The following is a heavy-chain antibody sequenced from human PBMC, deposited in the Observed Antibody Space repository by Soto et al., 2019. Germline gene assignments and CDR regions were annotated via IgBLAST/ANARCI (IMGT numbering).Heavy chain of an antibody. D-gene: IGHD4-17*01. CDR3: AKALGRGDHVGMDV. Sequence: PGGSLRLSCAVSGFTFSNYAMHWARQAPGKGLEWVAVISYDGSNKYYADSGKGLFTISRDNSKNTLYLQLNSLRAEDTALYYCAKALGRGDHVGMDVWGLGTTVTVSS. CDR2: ISYDGSNK. J-gene: IGHJ6*02. CDR1: GFTFSNYA. V-gene: IGHV3-30*18.